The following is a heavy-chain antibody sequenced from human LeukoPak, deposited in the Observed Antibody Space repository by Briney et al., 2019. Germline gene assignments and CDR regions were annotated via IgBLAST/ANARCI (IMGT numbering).Heavy chain of an antibody. Sequence: SETLSLTCTVSGGSISSYYWSWIRQPPGKGLEWIGYIYYSGSTNYNPSLKSRVTISVDTSKNQFSLKLSSVTAADTAVYYCARGLRWHGSFDIWGQGTIVTVSS. V-gene: IGHV4-59*01. CDR3: ARGLRWHGSFDI. CDR1: GGSISSYY. D-gene: IGHD4-23*01. CDR2: IYYSGST. J-gene: IGHJ3*02.